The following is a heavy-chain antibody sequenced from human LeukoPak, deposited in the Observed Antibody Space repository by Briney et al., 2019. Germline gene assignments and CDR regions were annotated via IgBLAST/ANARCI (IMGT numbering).Heavy chain of an antibody. Sequence: SETLSLTCAVYGGSFSGYYWSWIRQPPGKGLEWIGEINHSGSTNYNPSLKSRVTISVDTSKNQFSLKLSSVTAADMAVYYCARGMGASYYDILTGYYASYYFDYWGQETLVTVSS. J-gene: IGHJ4*02. CDR2: INHSGST. CDR3: ARGMGASYYDILTGYYASYYFDY. V-gene: IGHV4-34*01. D-gene: IGHD3-9*01. CDR1: GGSFSGYY.